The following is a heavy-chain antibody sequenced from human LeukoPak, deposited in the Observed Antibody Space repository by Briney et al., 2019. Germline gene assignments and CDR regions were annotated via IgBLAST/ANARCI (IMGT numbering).Heavy chain of an antibody. CDR1: GLNFSSHG. CDR2: ISRNGDSS. D-gene: IGHD3-9*01. J-gene: IGHJ4*01. V-gene: IGHV3-64D*09. Sequence: GGSLRLSCAASGLNFSSHGMNWVRQTPGKGLEYISAISRNGDSSYYADSVKGRFSVSRDNSNNILYLQMSSLKIEDTAVYFCWVNYHSDICPFDFWGQGALVTVST. CDR3: WVNYHSDICPFDF.